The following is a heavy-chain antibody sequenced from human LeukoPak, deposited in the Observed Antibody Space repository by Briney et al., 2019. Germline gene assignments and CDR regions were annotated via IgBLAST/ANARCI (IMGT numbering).Heavy chain of an antibody. CDR3: TKSPQWLAFDY. CDR1: GGSISSHF. J-gene: IGHJ4*02. V-gene: IGHV4-59*07. D-gene: IGHD6-19*01. CDR2: IYNSGTS. Sequence: PSDTLSLTCTVSGGSISSHFWSWIRQPPGKGLEWIGNIYNSGTSNYNPSLKCGVTISVDTSKNQLSLQLTSVTAADTAVYYCTKSPQWLAFDYWGRGTLVTVSS.